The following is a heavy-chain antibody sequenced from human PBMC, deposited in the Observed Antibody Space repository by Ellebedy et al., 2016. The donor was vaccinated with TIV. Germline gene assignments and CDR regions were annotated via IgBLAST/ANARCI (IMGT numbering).Heavy chain of an antibody. V-gene: IGHV4-59*12. Sequence: SETLSLTCSVSGASISSYYWVWVRQPPGKRLEWIGNIRDSGRTNYSPSLRSRITISVDTSKNQVSLKLSSVTTADTAIYYCARDTFGRWSGFDYWGQGSLVTVSS. CDR2: IRDSGRT. CDR3: ARDTFGRWSGFDY. CDR1: GASISSYY. D-gene: IGHD2-15*01. J-gene: IGHJ4*02.